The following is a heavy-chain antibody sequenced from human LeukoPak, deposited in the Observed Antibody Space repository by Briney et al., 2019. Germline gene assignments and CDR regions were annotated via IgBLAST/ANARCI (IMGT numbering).Heavy chain of an antibody. D-gene: IGHD1-26*01. CDR3: AKNVGQGLYYYYYMYV. Sequence: SGGSLRLSCGGSGFTFMTYGMSWVRQAPGEGLEGVSSFGGNNAGLYYADSVKGRFTISRDNSKNTLYLQINSLRAEHTAVYYCAKNVGQGLYYYYYMYVWGKGTTVTISS. V-gene: IGHV3-23*01. CDR1: GFTFMTYG. J-gene: IGHJ6*03. CDR2: FGGNNAGL.